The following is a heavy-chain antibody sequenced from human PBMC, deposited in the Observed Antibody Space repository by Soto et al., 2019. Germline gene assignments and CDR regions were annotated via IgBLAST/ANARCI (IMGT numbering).Heavy chain of an antibody. CDR1: GSTFSSYA. D-gene: IGHD6-13*01. CDR2: ISGSGGST. CDR3: AKENGDSSSWCECDY. V-gene: IGHV3-23*01. Sequence: EVQLLESGGGLVQPGGSLRLSCAASGSTFSSYAMSWVRQAPGRGLEWVSAISGSGGSTYYAASVKGRFTISRDNSKNTLYLQMNSLRAEDTAVYYCAKENGDSSSWCECDYGGQGTLVTVSS. J-gene: IGHJ4*02.